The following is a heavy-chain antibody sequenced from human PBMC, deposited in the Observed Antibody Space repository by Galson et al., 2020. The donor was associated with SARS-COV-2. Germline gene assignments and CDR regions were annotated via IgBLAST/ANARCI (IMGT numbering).Heavy chain of an antibody. Sequence: SETLSLTCTVSGGSISSSSYYWGWIRQPPGKGLEWIGSIYYSGSTYYNPSLKSRVTISVDTSKNQFSLKLSSVTAADTAVYYCARYYYGSGSYYMGGFDYWCQGTLVTVSS. CDR2: IYYSGST. CDR3: ARYYYGSGSYYMGGFDY. V-gene: IGHV4-39*01. D-gene: IGHD3-10*01. J-gene: IGHJ4*02. CDR1: GGSISSSSYY.